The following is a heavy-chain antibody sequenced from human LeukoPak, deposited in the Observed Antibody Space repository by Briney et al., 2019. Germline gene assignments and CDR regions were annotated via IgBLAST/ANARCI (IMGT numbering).Heavy chain of an antibody. V-gene: IGHV1-2*02. CDR2: INPNSGGT. J-gene: IGHJ3*02. Sequence: GASVKVSCKASGYIFTGYYMHWVRQAPGQGLEWMGWINPNSGGTNSAQKFQGRVTMTRDTSISTAYMEVSRLRSDDTAVYYCASRVTLNAFDIWGQGTVVTVSS. D-gene: IGHD3-22*01. CDR1: GYIFTGYY. CDR3: ASRVTLNAFDI.